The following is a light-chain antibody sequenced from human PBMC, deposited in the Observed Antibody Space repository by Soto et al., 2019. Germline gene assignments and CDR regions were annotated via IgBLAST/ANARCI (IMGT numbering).Light chain of an antibody. CDR1: KNDIGVYDF. CDR3: KSSSGINTYF. Sequence: QSVLTQPPSASGSPGQSVTISCTGTKNDIGVYDFVSWYRHHPGKAPRLIIYEVVQRPSGVPDRFSGSKSGNTTSLTVSGLKAADEADYCCKSSSGINTYFYGSGTKVTV. J-gene: IGLJ1*01. V-gene: IGLV2-8*01. CDR2: EVV.